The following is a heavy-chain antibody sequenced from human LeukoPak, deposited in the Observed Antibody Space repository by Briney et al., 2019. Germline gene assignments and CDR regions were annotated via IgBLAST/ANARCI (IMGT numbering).Heavy chain of an antibody. Sequence: GESLKISCKGSGYSFTTFWIGWVRQMPGKGLEWMGIIYPGDSDTRYSPSFQGQVTISADKSISTAYLQWSSLKASDTSMYYCASQRASPDNGFDFWGQGTLVTVSS. CDR1: GYSFTTFW. CDR3: ASQRASPDNGFDF. D-gene: IGHD1-14*01. J-gene: IGHJ4*02. V-gene: IGHV5-51*01. CDR2: IYPGDSDT.